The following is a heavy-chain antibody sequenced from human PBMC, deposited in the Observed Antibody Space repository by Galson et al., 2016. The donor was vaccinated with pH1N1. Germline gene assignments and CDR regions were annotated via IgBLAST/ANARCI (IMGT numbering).Heavy chain of an antibody. V-gene: IGHV3-7*01. CDR2: IKQDGIEK. CDR3: ASLGAYADNLPYLYGMGV. CDR1: GFTFSSYW. D-gene: IGHD1-1*01. J-gene: IGHJ6*02. Sequence: SLRLSCAASGFTFSSYWMSWVRQAPGKGLEWVANIKQDGIEKYYVDSVKGRFTISRDNARNSLFLQMNSLRAEDTAVYHCASLGAYADNLPYLYGMGVWGQGTTVTVSS.